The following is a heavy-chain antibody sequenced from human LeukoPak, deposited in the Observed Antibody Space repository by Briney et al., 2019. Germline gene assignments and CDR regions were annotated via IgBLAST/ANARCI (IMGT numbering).Heavy chain of an antibody. V-gene: IGHV3-74*01. J-gene: IGHJ4*02. CDR2: INGDGSIT. Sequence: GGSLRLSCAGSRLTLSSYWMQWVRQAPGKGLVWVSRINGDGSITNYADSVKGRFTISRDNAKNALYLQMNNLRAEDTAVYYCVDFGRGWGQGTLVTVSS. D-gene: IGHD3/OR15-3a*01. CDR1: RLTLSSYW. CDR3: VDFGRG.